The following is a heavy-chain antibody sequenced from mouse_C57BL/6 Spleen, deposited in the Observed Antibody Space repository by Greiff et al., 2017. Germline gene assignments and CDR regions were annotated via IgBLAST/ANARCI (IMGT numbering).Heavy chain of an antibody. CDR1: GYTFTDYE. J-gene: IGHJ1*03. D-gene: IGHD1-1*01. Sequence: VQLQQSGAELVRPGASVTLSCKASGYTFTDYEMHWVKQTPVHGLEWIGAIDPETGGTAYNQKFKGKAILTADKSSSTAYMELRSLTSEDSAVYYCTRQSPLYYGSTDWYFDVWGTGTTVTVSS. CDR2: IDPETGGT. V-gene: IGHV1-15*01. CDR3: TRQSPLYYGSTDWYFDV.